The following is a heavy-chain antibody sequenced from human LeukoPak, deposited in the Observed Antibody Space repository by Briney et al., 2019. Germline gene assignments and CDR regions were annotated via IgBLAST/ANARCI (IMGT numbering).Heavy chain of an antibody. Sequence: SETLSLTCTVSGGSISNNGHYWGWVRQPPGKGLEWIGIVYYSGRTSHNPSLKSRVTMSIDTSKNQFSLKLSSVTAADTAKYYCADYVSGSILEYWGQGILVTVSS. J-gene: IGHJ4*02. CDR1: GGSISNNGHY. CDR2: VYYSGRT. CDR3: ADYVSGSILEY. D-gene: IGHD3-16*01. V-gene: IGHV4-39*01.